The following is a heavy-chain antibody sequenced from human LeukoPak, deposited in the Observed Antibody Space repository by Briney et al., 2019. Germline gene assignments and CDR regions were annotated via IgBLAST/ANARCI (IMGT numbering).Heavy chain of an antibody. CDR2: ISSSSSYI. V-gene: IGHV3-21*01. CDR1: GFTFSSYS. J-gene: IGHJ4*02. Sequence: GGSLRLSCAASGFTFSSYSMNWVRQAPGKGLEWVSSISSSSSYIYYADSVKGRFTISRDNAKNSLYLQMNSPRAEDTAVYYCARAEDGSGSYYSGIDWGQGTLVTVSS. D-gene: IGHD3-10*01. CDR3: ARAEDGSGSYYSGID.